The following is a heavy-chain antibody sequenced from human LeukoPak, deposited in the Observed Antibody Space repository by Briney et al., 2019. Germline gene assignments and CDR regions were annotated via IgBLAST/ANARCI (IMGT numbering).Heavy chain of an antibody. V-gene: IGHV3-15*01. CDR1: GFTFSNAW. Sequence: GGSLRLSCAASGFTFSNAWMSWVRQAPGKGLEWVGRIKSKTDGGTTDYAAPAKDRFTISRDDSKNTLYLQMNSLKTEDTAVYYCTTLQPPNPPNGSGYYYYYMDVWGKGTTVTISS. D-gene: IGHD3-10*01. CDR3: TTLQPPNPPNGSGYYYYYMDV. J-gene: IGHJ6*03. CDR2: IKSKTDGGTT.